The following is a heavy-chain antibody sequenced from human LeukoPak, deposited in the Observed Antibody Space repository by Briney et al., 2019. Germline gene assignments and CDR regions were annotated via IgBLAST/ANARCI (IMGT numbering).Heavy chain of an antibody. CDR1: GFTFSSYW. CDR2: IKQDGSEK. CDR3: ARVRCYYGSGSYGIDY. J-gene: IGHJ4*02. Sequence: GGSLRLSCAASGFTFSSYWMSWVRQAPGKGLEWVANIKQDGSEKYYVDSVKRRFTISRDNAKHSLHLQMNSLRAEDTAVYYCARVRCYYGSGSYGIDYWGQRAPGTVSS. V-gene: IGHV3-7*01. D-gene: IGHD3-10*01.